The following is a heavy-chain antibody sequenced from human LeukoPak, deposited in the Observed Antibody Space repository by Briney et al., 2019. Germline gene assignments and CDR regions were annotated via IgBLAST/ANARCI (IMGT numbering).Heavy chain of an antibody. Sequence: GGSLRLSCAASRFTFSSYSMNWVRQAPGKGLEWVSSIRSSGSYIYYADSMKGRFTISRDNVKNSLYLQMNSLRAGDTAVYYCARDGDSGSYYFDYWGQGTLVTVSS. CDR3: ARDGDSGSYYFDY. V-gene: IGHV3-21*01. CDR1: RFTFSSYS. D-gene: IGHD1-26*01. CDR2: IRSSGSYI. J-gene: IGHJ4*02.